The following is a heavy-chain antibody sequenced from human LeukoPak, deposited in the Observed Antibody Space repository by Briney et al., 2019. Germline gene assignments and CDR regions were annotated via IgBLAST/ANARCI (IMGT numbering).Heavy chain of an antibody. V-gene: IGHV3-23*01. D-gene: IGHD3-22*01. CDR3: AKDPTRDYYDSSGYYFFDY. Sequence: GGSLRLSCAASGLTFSSYAMSWVRQAPGKGLEWVSAISGSGGSTYYADSVKGRFTISRDNSKNTLYLQMNSLRAEDTAVYYCAKDPTRDYYDSSGYYFFDYWGQGTLDTVSS. CDR1: GLTFSSYA. CDR2: ISGSGGST. J-gene: IGHJ4*02.